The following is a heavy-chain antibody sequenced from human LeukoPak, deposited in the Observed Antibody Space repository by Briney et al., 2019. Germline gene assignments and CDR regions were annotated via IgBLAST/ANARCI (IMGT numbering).Heavy chain of an antibody. CDR2: IYDSVST. J-gene: IGHJ6*02. CDR1: GGSISSGDYY. Sequence: PSQTLSLTCTVSGGSISSGDYYWSWIRQPPGKGLEWIVYIYDSVSTYYNPSLKSRVTISVDTSKNQFSLKLSSVTAADTAVYYCARDSGVVVVAATHYGMDVWGQGTTVTVSS. CDR3: ARDSGVVVVAATHYGMDV. V-gene: IGHV4-30-4*01. D-gene: IGHD2-15*01.